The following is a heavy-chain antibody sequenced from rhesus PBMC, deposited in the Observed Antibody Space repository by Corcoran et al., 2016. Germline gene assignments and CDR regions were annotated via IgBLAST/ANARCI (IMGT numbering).Heavy chain of an antibody. D-gene: IGHD5-24*01. Sequence: QLQLQESGLGLVKPSETLSLTCAGFGGSISSNWWRWIRQTPGKGLEWIGRISGSGGSTSYNPSLKSRVTISTDTSKNQLSLKLISVTAADTAVYYCARTAAGTVDYWGQGVLVTVSS. CDR2: ISGSGGST. CDR1: GGSISSNW. V-gene: IGHV4-173*01. J-gene: IGHJ4*01. CDR3: ARTAAGTVDY.